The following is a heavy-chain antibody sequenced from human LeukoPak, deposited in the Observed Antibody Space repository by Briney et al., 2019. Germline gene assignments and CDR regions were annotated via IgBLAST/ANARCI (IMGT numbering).Heavy chain of an antibody. CDR1: GFTFSSYA. Sequence: GGSLRLSCAASGFTFSSYAMSWVRQAPGKGLEWVSAISGSGGSTYYADSVKGRFTISRDNAKNTLALQMNSLRDEDTAVYYCARDTMLGMGNPWGQGTLVTVSS. CDR2: ISGSGGST. CDR3: ARDTMLGMGNP. D-gene: IGHD3-10*02. V-gene: IGHV3-23*01. J-gene: IGHJ5*02.